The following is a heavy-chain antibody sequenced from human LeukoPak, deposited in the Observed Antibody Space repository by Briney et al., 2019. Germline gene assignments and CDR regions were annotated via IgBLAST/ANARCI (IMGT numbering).Heavy chain of an antibody. J-gene: IGHJ4*02. V-gene: IGHV3-23*01. Sequence: GGSLRLSCAASGFTFSSYVMTWVRQAPGKGLEWVSAISGSGRRPYYADSLQGRFTISRDNSKNTVSLQMNSLGVEDTAIYYCAKDGHSFYYDGDGYYFDSWGQGTLVTVSS. CDR2: ISGSGRRP. D-gene: IGHD3-22*01. CDR1: GFTFSSYV. CDR3: AKDGHSFYYDGDGYYFDS.